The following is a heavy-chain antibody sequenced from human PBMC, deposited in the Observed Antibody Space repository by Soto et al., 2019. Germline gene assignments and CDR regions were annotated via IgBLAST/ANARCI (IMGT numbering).Heavy chain of an antibody. Sequence: EAHLLESGGGLVQPGGSLRLSCAASGFTFSSYVMSWVRQAPGKGLEWVSTITGSDGRTYYADSVKGRFTISRDNSKNMLYLQMNRLRVEDTAIYYCAKILRAYYHMIFDHWGQGTLVTVSS. CDR3: AKILRAYYHMIFDH. CDR2: ITGSDGRT. D-gene: IGHD1-26*01. CDR1: GFTFSSYV. J-gene: IGHJ4*02. V-gene: IGHV3-23*01.